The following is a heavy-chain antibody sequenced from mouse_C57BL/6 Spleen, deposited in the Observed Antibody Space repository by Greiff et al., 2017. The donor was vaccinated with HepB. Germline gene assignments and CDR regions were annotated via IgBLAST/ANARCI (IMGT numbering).Heavy chain of an antibody. V-gene: IGHV1-47*01. D-gene: IGHD1-1*01. Sequence: VKLVESGAELVKPGASVKMSCKASGYTFTTYPIEWMKQNHGKSLEWIGNFHPYNDDTKYNEKFKGKATLTVEKSSSTVYLELSRLTSDDSAVYYCARRGQLYYGSSYLDVWGTGTTVTVSS. J-gene: IGHJ1*03. CDR2: FHPYNDDT. CDR3: ARRGQLYYGSSYLDV. CDR1: GYTFTTYP.